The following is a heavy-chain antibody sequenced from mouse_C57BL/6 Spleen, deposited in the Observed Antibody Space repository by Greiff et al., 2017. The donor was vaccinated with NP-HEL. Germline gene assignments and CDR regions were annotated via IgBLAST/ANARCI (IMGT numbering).Heavy chain of an antibody. V-gene: IGHV5-4*01. J-gene: IGHJ2*01. Sequence: EVKLVESGGGLVKPGGSLKLSCAASGFTFSSYAMSWVRQTPEKRLEWVATISDGGSYTYYPDNVKGRFTISRDNAKNNRYLQMSHLKSEDTAMYYCARDRGSSYFDYWGQGTTLTVSS. CDR3: ARDRGSSYFDY. CDR2: ISDGGSYT. CDR1: GFTFSSYA. D-gene: IGHD1-1*01.